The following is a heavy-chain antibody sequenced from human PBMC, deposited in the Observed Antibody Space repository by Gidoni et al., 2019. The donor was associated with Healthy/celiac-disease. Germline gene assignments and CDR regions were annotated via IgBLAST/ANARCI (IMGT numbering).Heavy chain of an antibody. D-gene: IGHD6-19*01. V-gene: IGHV3-33*08. CDR1: GFTFSSDG. CDR3: ARSRSGQYYFDY. J-gene: IGHJ4*02. Sequence: QVQLVESGGGVVQPGRSLRLSCAASGFTFSSDGMHWVRQAPGKGLEWVAVIWYDGSNKYYADSVKGRFTISRDNSKNTLYLQMNSLRAEDTAVYYCARSRSGQYYFDYWGQGTLVTVSS. CDR2: IWYDGSNK.